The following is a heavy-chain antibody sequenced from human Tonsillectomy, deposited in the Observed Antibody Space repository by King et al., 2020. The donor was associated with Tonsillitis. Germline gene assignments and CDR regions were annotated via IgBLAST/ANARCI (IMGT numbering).Heavy chain of an antibody. Sequence: QLQESGPGLVKPSETLSLTCTVSNGSISGYYWSWIRQPPGKGLEWIGYIHHSGSTNYNPSLKSRVTISFDTSKNQFSLNLSSVTAADTAVYYCARKIYFDCGGEGTLDTVSS. CDR1: NGSISGYY. J-gene: IGHJ4*02. V-gene: IGHV4-59*08. CDR2: IHHSGST. CDR3: ARKIYFDC.